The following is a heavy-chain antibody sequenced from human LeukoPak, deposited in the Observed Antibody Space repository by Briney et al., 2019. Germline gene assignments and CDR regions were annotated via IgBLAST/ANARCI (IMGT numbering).Heavy chain of an antibody. V-gene: IGHV3-30*18. Sequence: PGGSLRLSCAASGFTFSSYGMHWVRQAPGKGLEWVAVISYDGSNKYYADSVKGRFTISRDNSKNTLYLQMNSLRAEDTAVYYCAKDRHYYGSGSFHYGMDVWGQGTTVTVSS. CDR3: AKDRHYYGSGSFHYGMDV. J-gene: IGHJ6*02. CDR1: GFTFSSYG. D-gene: IGHD3-10*01. CDR2: ISYDGSNK.